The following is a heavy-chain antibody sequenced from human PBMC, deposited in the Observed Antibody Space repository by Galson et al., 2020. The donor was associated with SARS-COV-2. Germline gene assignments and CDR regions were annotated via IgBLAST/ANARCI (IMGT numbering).Heavy chain of an antibody. D-gene: IGHD4-17*01. J-gene: IGHJ4*02. CDR1: GYSFTSYW. Sequence: KIGESLKISCKGSGYSFTSYWVGWVRQMPRKGLEWMGIIYPGDSDTRYSPSFQGRVTISADKSISTAYLQWSSLKASDTAMYYCARVPNFGDYNLDFWGQGTLVTVSS. V-gene: IGHV5-51*01. CDR3: ARVPNFGDYNLDF. CDR2: IYPGDSDT.